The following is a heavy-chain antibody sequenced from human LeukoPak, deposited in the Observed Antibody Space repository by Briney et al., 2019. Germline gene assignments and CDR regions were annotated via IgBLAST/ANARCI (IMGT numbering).Heavy chain of an antibody. V-gene: IGHV4-59*12. Sequence: SETLSLTCTVSGGSISSYFWSWIRQSPGKGLEWIGYISHSGSTYYNPSLQSRVTISLDRSKNQFSLNLRSVTAADTAVYYCASFMSTVTASTFDYWGQGTLVTVSS. J-gene: IGHJ4*02. CDR3: ASFMSTVTASTFDY. D-gene: IGHD4-17*01. CDR1: GGSISSYF. CDR2: ISHSGST.